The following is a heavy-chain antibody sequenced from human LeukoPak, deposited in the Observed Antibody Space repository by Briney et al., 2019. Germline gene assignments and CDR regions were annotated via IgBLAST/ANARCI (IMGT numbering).Heavy chain of an antibody. D-gene: IGHD6-13*01. CDR2: INPHSGGT. J-gene: IGHJ3*02. CDR1: GYNFRDYY. Sequence: GASVKVSCKASGYNFRDYYIHWERHAPGQGLEWMGWINPHSGGTRYAPKFQGRVTMSRDTSINTAYMELRRLRSDDTAVFYCARVDRLYEITQQAAYDIWGQGTRVTVSS. V-gene: IGHV1-2*02. CDR3: ARVDRLYEITQQAAYDI.